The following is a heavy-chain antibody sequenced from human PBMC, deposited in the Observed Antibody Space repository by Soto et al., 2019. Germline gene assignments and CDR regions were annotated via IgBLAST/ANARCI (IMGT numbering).Heavy chain of an antibody. CDR1: GFTFTTYA. Sequence: GGSLRLSCAASGFTFTTYAMTWVRHVPGKGLEWVSSVGPSGVSTFYARSVEGRFTISRDNSKNTVSLQMSRLRADDTAVYYCAKRGTYYNSLTGFYEYYLENWGQGTRVTVSS. D-gene: IGHD3-9*01. V-gene: IGHV3-23*01. CDR2: VGPSGVST. CDR3: AKRGTYYNSLTGFYEYYLEN. J-gene: IGHJ4*02.